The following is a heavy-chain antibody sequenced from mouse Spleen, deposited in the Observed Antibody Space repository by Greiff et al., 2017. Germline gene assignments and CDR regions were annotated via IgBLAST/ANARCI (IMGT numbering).Heavy chain of an antibody. CDR1: GYTFTDYY. D-gene: IGHD4-1*01. CDR3: ARGGTGTDFAY. Sequence: VQLQESGPELVKPGASVKISCKASGYTFTDYYINWVKQRPGQGLEWIGWLYPGSGNTKYNEKFKGKATLTVDTSSSTAYMQLSSLTSEDSAVYFCARGGTGTDFAYWGQGTLVTVSA. V-gene: IGHV1-84*01. J-gene: IGHJ3*01. CDR2: LYPGSGNT.